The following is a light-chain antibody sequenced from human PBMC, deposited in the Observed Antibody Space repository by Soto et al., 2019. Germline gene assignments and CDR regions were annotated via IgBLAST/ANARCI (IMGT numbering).Light chain of an antibody. CDR2: GAS. J-gene: IGKJ1*01. Sequence: EIVLTQSPGTLSLSPGERATLYCRASQSVRSNLAWYQQRPGQSPRLLIYGASSRATGIPDRFSGSGSGTDFTLTISRLEPEDFGVYYCQQYGNSPQTFGQGTKVDIK. CDR3: QQYGNSPQT. V-gene: IGKV3-20*01. CDR1: QSVRSN.